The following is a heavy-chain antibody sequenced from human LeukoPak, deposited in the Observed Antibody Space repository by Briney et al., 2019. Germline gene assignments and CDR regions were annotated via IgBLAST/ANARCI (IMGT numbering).Heavy chain of an antibody. J-gene: IGHJ4*02. Sequence: PGGSLRLSCAASGFTFSSYSMNWVRQAPGKGLEWVSSISSSSSYIYYADSVKGRFTISRDNAKNSLYLQMNSLRAEDTAVYYCASPLQGEYYFDYWGQGTLVTVSS. D-gene: IGHD4-11*01. CDR3: ASPLQGEYYFDY. CDR1: GFTFSSYS. CDR2: ISSSSSYI. V-gene: IGHV3-21*01.